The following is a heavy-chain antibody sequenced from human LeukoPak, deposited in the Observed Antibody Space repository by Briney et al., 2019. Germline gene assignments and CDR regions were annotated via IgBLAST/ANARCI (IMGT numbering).Heavy chain of an antibody. J-gene: IGHJ4*02. D-gene: IGHD1-1*01. Sequence: SETLSLTGTGSGGSISSYYWSWIRQPPGKGLEWIGYIYYSGSTNYNPSLKSRVTISGDTSKNQFSLKLSSVTAADTAVYYCARDEETTQDYWGQGTLVTVSS. CDR3: ARDEETTQDY. CDR1: GGSISSYY. CDR2: IYYSGST. V-gene: IGHV4-59*01.